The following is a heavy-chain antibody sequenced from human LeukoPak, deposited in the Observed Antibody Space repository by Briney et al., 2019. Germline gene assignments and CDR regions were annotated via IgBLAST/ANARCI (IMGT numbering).Heavy chain of an antibody. CDR3: ARGGVFSSGWYVDY. J-gene: IGHJ4*02. CDR1: GFTFSDYY. V-gene: IGHV3-11*04. Sequence: PGGSLRLSCAASGFTFSDYYMSWIRQAPGKGLECVSYISSSGNTTYHADSVKGRFTISRDNAKNSLYLQMNSLRAEDTAVYYCARGGVFSSGWYVDYWGQGTLVSVSS. D-gene: IGHD6-19*01. CDR2: ISSSGNTT.